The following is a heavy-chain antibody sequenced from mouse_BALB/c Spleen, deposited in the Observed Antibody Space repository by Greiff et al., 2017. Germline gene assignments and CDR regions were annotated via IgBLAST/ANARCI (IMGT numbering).Heavy chain of an antibody. CDR3: ARWGDCAGFAY. CDR1: GYSFTSYW. CDR2: IHPSDSET. Sequence: QVQLQQPGAELVRPGASVKLSCKASGYSFTSYWMNWVKQKPGQGLEWIGMIHPSDSETRSNQKFKDQATLTVDKSSIPAYMQLSSPTAEDSAVYYCARWGDCAGFAYWGQGTLVTVSA. J-gene: IGHJ3*01. V-gene: IGHV1-61*01. D-gene: IGHD2-13*01.